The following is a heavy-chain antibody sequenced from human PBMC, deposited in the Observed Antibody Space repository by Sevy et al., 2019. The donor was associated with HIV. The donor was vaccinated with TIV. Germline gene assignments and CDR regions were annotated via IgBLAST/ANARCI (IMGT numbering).Heavy chain of an antibody. J-gene: IGHJ6*02. CDR3: TREDIVLGEDNYYGMDV. CDR1: GFSVSSNY. CDR2: IYSDGRT. D-gene: IGHD2-15*01. V-gene: IGHV3-53*01. Sequence: QLGGPLRLSCVVSGFSVSSNYMSWVRQAPGKGLEWVSNIYSDGRTYYADSVRGRFTISRDTSKNTVYLEMKSLRAEDTAVYYCTREDIVLGEDNYYGMDVWGHGTKVTVSS.